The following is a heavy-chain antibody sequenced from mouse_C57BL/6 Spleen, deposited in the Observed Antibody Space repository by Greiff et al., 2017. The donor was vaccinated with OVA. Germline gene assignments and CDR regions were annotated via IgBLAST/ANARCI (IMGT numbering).Heavy chain of an antibody. V-gene: IGHV3-6*01. CDR2: ISYDGSN. CDR1: GYSITSGYY. D-gene: IGHD2-3*01. J-gene: IGHJ2*01. Sequence: EVQLVESGPGLVKPSQSLSLTCSVTGYSITSGYYWNWIRQFPGNKLEWMGYISYDGSNNYNPSLKNRISITRDTSKNQFFLKLNSVTTEDTATYYCARRGGLLREGDYFDYWGQGTTLTVSS. CDR3: ARRGGLLREGDYFDY.